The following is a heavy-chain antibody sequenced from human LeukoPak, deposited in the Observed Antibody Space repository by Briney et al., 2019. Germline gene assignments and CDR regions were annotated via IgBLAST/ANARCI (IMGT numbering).Heavy chain of an antibody. D-gene: IGHD3-10*01. CDR1: GFTFSSYG. CDR3: ARDRRLFYYDMDV. CDR2: IWYDGNNK. V-gene: IGHV3-33*01. Sequence: GRSLRLSCAASGFTFSSYGMHWVRQAPGKGLEWVAVIWYDGNNKYYADSVKGRFTISRDNSKNTLYLQMNSLRAEDTAVYFCARDRRLFYYDMDVWGQGTTVTVS. J-gene: IGHJ6*02.